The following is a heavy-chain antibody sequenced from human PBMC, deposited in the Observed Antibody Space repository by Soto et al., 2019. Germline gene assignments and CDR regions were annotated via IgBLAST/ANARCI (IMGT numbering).Heavy chain of an antibody. V-gene: IGHV3-30-3*01. CDR2: ISYDGSNK. CDR3: ARRYKDGRRDCISASCLFDP. Sequence: GGSLRLSCAASGFTFYTYAMHWVRQAPGKGLEWLAIISYDGSNKYYADSVKGRFTISRDNSKNTLYLQMNSLRAEDTAVYYCARRYKDGRRDCISASCLFDPWGQGTLVTVSS. J-gene: IGHJ5*02. CDR1: GFTFYTYA. D-gene: IGHD2-2*01.